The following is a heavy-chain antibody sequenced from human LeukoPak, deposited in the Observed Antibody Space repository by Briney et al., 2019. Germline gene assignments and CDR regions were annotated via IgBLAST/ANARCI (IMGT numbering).Heavy chain of an antibody. CDR3: ARGYYGSGSYYNLDV. CDR1: GYTFTGYY. V-gene: IGHV1-2*02. Sequence: ASVKVPCKASGYTFTGYYMHWVRQAPGQGLEWMGWINPNSGGTNYAQKFQGRVTMTRDTSISTAYMELSRLRSDDTAVYYCARGYYGSGSYYNLDVWGQGTTVTVSS. CDR2: INPNSGGT. D-gene: IGHD3-10*01. J-gene: IGHJ6*02.